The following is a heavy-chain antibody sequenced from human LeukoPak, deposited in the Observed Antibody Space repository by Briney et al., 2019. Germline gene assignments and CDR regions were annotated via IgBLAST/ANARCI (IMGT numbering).Heavy chain of an antibody. Sequence: SETLSLTCTVSGGSISSYYWSWIRQPPGKGLEWIGSTYYSGSTYYNPSLKSRVTISVDTSKNQFSLKLSSVTAADTAVYYCAREDSSSWLGTHGMDVWGQGTTVTVSS. V-gene: IGHV4-59*05. J-gene: IGHJ6*02. CDR3: AREDSSSWLGTHGMDV. D-gene: IGHD6-13*01. CDR2: TYYSGST. CDR1: GGSISSYY.